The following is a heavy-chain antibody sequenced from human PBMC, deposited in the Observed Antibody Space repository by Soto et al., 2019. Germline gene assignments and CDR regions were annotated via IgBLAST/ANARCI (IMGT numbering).Heavy chain of an antibody. J-gene: IGHJ6*02. Sequence: ASVTVSCKASGYTFTDYYMHWVRQAPGQGLEWTGWINPNSGGTNYAQKFQGRVTMTRDTSISTAYMELNRLRSDDTAVYYCARDQSPSSGWPGMDVWGQGTTVTVSS. D-gene: IGHD6-19*01. CDR2: INPNSGGT. CDR1: GYTFTDYY. CDR3: ARDQSPSSGWPGMDV. V-gene: IGHV1-2*02.